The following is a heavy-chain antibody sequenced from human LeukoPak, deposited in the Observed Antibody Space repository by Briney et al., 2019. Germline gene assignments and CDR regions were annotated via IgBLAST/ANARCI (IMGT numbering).Heavy chain of an antibody. CDR2: ISDSGDDT. CDR3: AKFRFYDTSGYRDFDY. J-gene: IGHJ4*02. CDR1: GFTFSSYA. D-gene: IGHD3-22*01. Sequence: RGSLRLSCAASGFTFSSYAMSWVRQAPGKGLEWVSGISDSGDDTNYADSVKGRFTISRDNSKHTLSLQMNSLRAEDTAVYYCAKFRFYDTSGYRDFDYWGQGTLVTVSS. V-gene: IGHV3-23*01.